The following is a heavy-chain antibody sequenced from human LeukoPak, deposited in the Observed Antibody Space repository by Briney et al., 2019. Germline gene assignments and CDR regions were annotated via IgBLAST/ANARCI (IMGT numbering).Heavy chain of an antibody. Sequence: ASVKVSCKASGYTFINYGVSWVRQAPGQGLEWMGWISAYNGNTNYAQKLQGRVTVTTDTSTSTAYMELRSLRSDDTAVYYCARDPPRIVVVVAATNYYGMDVWGQGTTVTVSS. CDR2: ISAYNGNT. D-gene: IGHD2-15*01. V-gene: IGHV1-18*01. J-gene: IGHJ6*02. CDR1: GYTFINYG. CDR3: ARDPPRIVVVVAATNYYGMDV.